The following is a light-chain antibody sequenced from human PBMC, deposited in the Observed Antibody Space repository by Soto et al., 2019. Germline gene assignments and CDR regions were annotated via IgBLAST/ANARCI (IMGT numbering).Light chain of an antibody. CDR1: RNINTW. J-gene: IGKJ4*01. V-gene: IGKV1-12*01. CDR2: AAS. CDR3: HQAITLPLT. Sequence: DFQMTQSPSSVSASVGDRVTITCRASRNINTWLAWYQQKPGKAPKLLIYAASTLQSGVPSRFSGSGPGTDFTLTISNLQPEDFATYYCHQAITLPLTFGGGTKVEIK.